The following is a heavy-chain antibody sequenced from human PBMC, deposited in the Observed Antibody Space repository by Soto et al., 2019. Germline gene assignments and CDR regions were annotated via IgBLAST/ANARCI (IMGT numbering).Heavy chain of an antibody. CDR3: ARGRITMIVVVRPDAFDI. CDR2: LYYSGST. V-gene: IGHV4-31*03. J-gene: IGHJ3*02. CDR1: GGSISSGGYY. Sequence: QVQLQESGPGLVKPSQTLSLTCTVSGGSISSGGYYWSCIRQHPGKGLEWSGYLYYSGSTYYNPFLKSRVTISGDTSKNQFSLKLSSVTAADTAVYYCARGRITMIVVVRPDAFDIWGQGTMVTVS. D-gene: IGHD3-22*01.